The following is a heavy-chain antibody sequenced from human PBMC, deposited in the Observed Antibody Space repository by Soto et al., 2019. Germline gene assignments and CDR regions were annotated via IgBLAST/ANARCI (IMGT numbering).Heavy chain of an antibody. CDR1: GGSFSGYY. J-gene: IGHJ5*02. CDR2: INHSGST. CDR3: ARAKRWFDP. Sequence: SETLSLTCAVYGGSFSGYYWSWIRQPPGKGLQWIGEINHSGSTNYNPSLKSRVTISVDTSKNQSSLQLRSVTAADTAVYYCARAKRWFDPWGQGTLVTVSS. V-gene: IGHV4-34*01.